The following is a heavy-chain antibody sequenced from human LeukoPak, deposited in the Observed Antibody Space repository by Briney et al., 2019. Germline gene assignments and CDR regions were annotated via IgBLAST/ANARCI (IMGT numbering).Heavy chain of an antibody. V-gene: IGHV3-7*01. CDR1: GFSFSIYW. Sequence: GGSLRLSCAVSGFSFSIYWMSWVRQAPGKGLEWVANIKQDGSEKYYMDSVKGRFTISRDNAKNSLYLQMNSLRAEDTAVYYCASEWNGYDYVGEDYWGQGTLVTVSS. CDR2: IKQDGSEK. D-gene: IGHD5-12*01. J-gene: IGHJ4*02. CDR3: ASEWNGYDYVGEDY.